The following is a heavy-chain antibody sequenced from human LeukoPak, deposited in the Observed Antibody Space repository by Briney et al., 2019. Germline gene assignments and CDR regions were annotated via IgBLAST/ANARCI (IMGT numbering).Heavy chain of an antibody. CDR3: ARDGYSGYDNDY. J-gene: IGHJ4*02. V-gene: IGHV3-21*01. D-gene: IGHD5-12*01. Sequence: GGSLRLSCAASGFTFSSYSMNSVRQAPGKGLEWVSSISSSSSYIYYADSVKGRFTISRDNAKNSLYLQMNSLRAEDTAVYYCARDGYSGYDNDYWGQGTLVTVSS. CDR2: ISSSSSYI. CDR1: GFTFSSYS.